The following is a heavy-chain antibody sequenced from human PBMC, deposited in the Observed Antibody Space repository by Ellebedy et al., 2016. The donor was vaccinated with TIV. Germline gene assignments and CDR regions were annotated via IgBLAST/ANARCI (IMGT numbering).Heavy chain of an antibody. J-gene: IGHJ3*02. CDR2: INGDGSKK. D-gene: IGHD4-17*01. V-gene: IGHV3-7*01. CDR3: ATDGSYGDYLSPQHAFTI. Sequence: GGSLRLSCAASRFTFSAYWMSWVRQAPGKGLEWVANINGDGSKKYYVDSVRGRFTISRDNVKNSLYLQVNSLRAEDTAMYYCATDGSYGDYLSPQHAFTIWGQGTMVTVSS. CDR1: RFTFSAYW.